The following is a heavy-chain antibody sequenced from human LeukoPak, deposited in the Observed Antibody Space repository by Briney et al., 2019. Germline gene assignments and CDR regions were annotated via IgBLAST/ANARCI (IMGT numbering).Heavy chain of an antibody. D-gene: IGHD4-17*01. CDR3: ARVVDHDYGDYYLDY. V-gene: IGHV3-23*01. Sequence: GGSLRLSCAGSGFTFSSYGMSWVRQAPGKGLEWVSCIRGSGTSTYYADSVKGRLTISRDNSKNTLYLQMNSLRAEDTAVYYCARVVDHDYGDYYLDYWGQGTLVTVSS. CDR2: IRGSGTST. CDR1: GFTFSSYG. J-gene: IGHJ4*02.